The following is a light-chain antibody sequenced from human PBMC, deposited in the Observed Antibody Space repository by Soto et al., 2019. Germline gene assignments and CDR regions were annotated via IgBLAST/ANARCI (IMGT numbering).Light chain of an antibody. Sequence: QSVLTQPPSVSEAPRQRVTISCSGSRSNIGNNAVNWYKQLPGKAPKLLIHYDDVLPSGVSDRFSGFKSGTSASLAISGLQSEDEAEYYCSVLDDSLSGPVFGGGTKVTVL. CDR1: RSNIGNNA. CDR2: YDD. V-gene: IGLV1-36*01. J-gene: IGLJ2*01. CDR3: SVLDDSLSGPV.